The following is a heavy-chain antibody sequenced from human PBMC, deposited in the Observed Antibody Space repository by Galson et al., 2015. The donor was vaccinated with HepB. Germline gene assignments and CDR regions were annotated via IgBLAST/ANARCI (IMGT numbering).Heavy chain of an antibody. D-gene: IGHD4-17*01. CDR2: ISYDGSNK. CDR1: EFTLRSSA. J-gene: IGHJ4*02. Sequence: SLRLSCAASEFTLRSSAMHWVRQAPGKGLEWVAVISYDGSNKYYADSVEGRFTISRDNSKSTLYLEMNSLRPEDTAVYYCARGPDYGDYAPYDYWGQGTLVTVSS. CDR3: ARGPDYGDYAPYDY. V-gene: IGHV3-30*04.